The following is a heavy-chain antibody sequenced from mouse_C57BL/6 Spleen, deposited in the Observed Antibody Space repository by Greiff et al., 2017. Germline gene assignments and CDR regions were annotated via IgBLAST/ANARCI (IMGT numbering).Heavy chain of an antibody. D-gene: IGHD1-1*01. CDR3: AINYYGSSYGWYFDV. J-gene: IGHJ1*03. CDR2: IYPRDGST. V-gene: IGHV1-78*01. Sequence: QVQLQQSDAELVKPGASVKISCKVSGYTFTDHTIHWMKQRPEQGLEWIGYIYPRDGSTKYNEKFKGKATLTADKSSSTAYMQLNSLTSEDSAVYFCAINYYGSSYGWYFDVWGTGTTVTVSS. CDR1: GYTFTDHT.